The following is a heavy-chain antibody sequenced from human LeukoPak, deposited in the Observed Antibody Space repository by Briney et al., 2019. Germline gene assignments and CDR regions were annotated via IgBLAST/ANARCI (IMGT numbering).Heavy chain of an antibody. CDR1: GYSISSGYY. Sequence: SETLSLTCTVSGYSISSGYYWGWIRQPPGKGLEWIGSIYHSGSTYYNPSLKSRVTISVDTSKNQFSLKLSSVTAADTAVYYCAREALTLSRRYSSSWLWFDPWGQGTLVTVSS. V-gene: IGHV4-38-2*02. CDR2: IYHSGST. D-gene: IGHD6-13*01. CDR3: AREALTLSRRYSSSWLWFDP. J-gene: IGHJ5*02.